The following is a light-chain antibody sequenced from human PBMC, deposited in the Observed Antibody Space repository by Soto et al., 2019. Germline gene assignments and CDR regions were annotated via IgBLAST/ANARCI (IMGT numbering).Light chain of an antibody. CDR2: GNS. CDR1: SSDIGGGYD. CDR3: RSYESSRTEV. J-gene: IGLJ2*01. Sequence: QSVLTQPPSVSGSPGQTVTISCTGSSSDIGGGYDVPWYQQLPGTAPKLIIYGNSNRPSGVPDRFSGSKSGTTASLAISGLQAEDEADYYCRSYESSRTEVFGGGTQLTVL. V-gene: IGLV1-40*01.